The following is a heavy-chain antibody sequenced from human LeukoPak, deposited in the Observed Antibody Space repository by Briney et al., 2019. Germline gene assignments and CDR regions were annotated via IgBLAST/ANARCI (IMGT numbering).Heavy chain of an antibody. J-gene: IGHJ4*02. Sequence: ASVKVSCKASGYTFTSYGISWVRQAPGQGLEWMGWISAYNGNTNYAQKLQGRVTMTTDTSTSTAYMELRSLRSDDTAVYYCARGPYYGSGSYYNVIDYWGQGTLVTVSS. CDR1: GYTFTSYG. V-gene: IGHV1-18*01. D-gene: IGHD3-10*01. CDR3: ARGPYYGSGSYYNVIDY. CDR2: ISAYNGNT.